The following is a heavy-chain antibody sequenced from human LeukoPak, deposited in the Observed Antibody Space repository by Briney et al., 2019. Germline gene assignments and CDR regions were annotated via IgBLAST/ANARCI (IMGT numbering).Heavy chain of an antibody. Sequence: GGSLRLSCAASGFTFSSYAMSWVRQAPGKGLEWVSTIGSSGDSTYYADSVKGRFTISRDSSKNTLFLQMNGLRAEDTAVYFCAKLGSSTAAFDHWGQGTLVTVSS. CDR1: GFTFSSYA. D-gene: IGHD6-6*01. CDR3: AKLGSSTAAFDH. J-gene: IGHJ4*02. CDR2: IGSSGDST. V-gene: IGHV3-23*01.